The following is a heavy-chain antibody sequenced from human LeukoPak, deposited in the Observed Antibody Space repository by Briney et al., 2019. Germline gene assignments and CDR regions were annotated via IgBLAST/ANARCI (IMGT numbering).Heavy chain of an antibody. V-gene: IGHV4-34*01. D-gene: IGHD5-18*01. CDR3: ARVQLWVYYYMDV. CDR2: INHSGST. CDR1: GGSFSGYC. J-gene: IGHJ6*03. Sequence: SETLSLTCAVYGGSFSGYCWSWIRQPPGKGLEWIGEINHSGSTNYNPSLKSRVTISVDTSKNQFSLKLSSVTAADTAVYYCARVQLWVYYYMDVWGKGTTVTVSS.